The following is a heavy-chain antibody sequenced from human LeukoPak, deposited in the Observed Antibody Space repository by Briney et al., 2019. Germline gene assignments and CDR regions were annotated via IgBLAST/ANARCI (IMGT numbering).Heavy chain of an antibody. V-gene: IGHV3-53*01. CDR3: ASYGDYVYYYYYYMDV. Sequence: GGSLRLSCAASGFTVSSNYMSWVRQAPGKGLEWVSVIYSGGSTYYADSVKGRFTISRDNSKNTLYLQMNSLRAEDTAVYYCASYGDYVYYYYYYMDVWGKGTTVTVSS. J-gene: IGHJ6*03. CDR2: IYSGGST. CDR1: GFTVSSNY. D-gene: IGHD4-17*01.